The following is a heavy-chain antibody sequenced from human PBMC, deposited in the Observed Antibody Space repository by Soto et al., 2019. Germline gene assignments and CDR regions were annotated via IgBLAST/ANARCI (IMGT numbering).Heavy chain of an antibody. D-gene: IGHD4-17*01. J-gene: IGHJ3*02. CDR2: INHSGST. Sequence: PSETLSLTCAVYGGSFSGYYWSWIRQPPGKGLEWIGEINHSGSTNYNPSLKSRVTISVDTSKNQFSLKLSSVTAADTAVYYCARDLYGVKTPDAFDIWGQGTMVTVSS. CDR3: ARDLYGVKTPDAFDI. V-gene: IGHV4-34*01. CDR1: GGSFSGYY.